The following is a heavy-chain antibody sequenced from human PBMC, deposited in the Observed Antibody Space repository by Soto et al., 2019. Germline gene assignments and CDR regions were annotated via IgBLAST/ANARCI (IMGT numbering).Heavy chain of an antibody. D-gene: IGHD5-12*01. V-gene: IGHV6-1*01. CDR3: AKGDNLGPKTGYAFDP. CDR2: TYFRSKWYN. J-gene: IGHJ5*02. CDR1: GNSVSSNTAS. Sequence: SQTLSLTCAISGNSVSSNTASWNWIRQSPSRGLEWLGRTYFRSKWYNDYAVSVKSRIIINPDTSNNQFSLQLNSVTPEDTAVYFCAKGDNLGPKTGYAFDPWGQGIMVTVSS.